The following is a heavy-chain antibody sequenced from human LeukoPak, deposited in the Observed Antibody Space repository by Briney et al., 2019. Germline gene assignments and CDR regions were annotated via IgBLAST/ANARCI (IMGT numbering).Heavy chain of an antibody. Sequence: SGTLSLTCAVYGGSFSGYYWSWIRQPPGKGLEWIGEINHSGSTNYNPSLKSRVTISVDTSKNQFSLKLSSVTAADTAVYYCARRPITMVRGARKPYYYYGMDVWGKGTTVTVSS. J-gene: IGHJ6*04. CDR2: INHSGST. CDR3: ARRPITMVRGARKPYYYYGMDV. D-gene: IGHD3-10*01. V-gene: IGHV4-34*01. CDR1: GGSFSGYY.